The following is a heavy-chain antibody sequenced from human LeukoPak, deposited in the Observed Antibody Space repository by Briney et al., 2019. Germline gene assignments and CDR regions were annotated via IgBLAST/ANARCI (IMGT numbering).Heavy chain of an antibody. V-gene: IGHV1-18*01. CDR3: ARYLFDYDILTGYYLDWRILDY. D-gene: IGHD3-9*01. CDR1: GYTFTSYG. J-gene: IGHJ4*02. Sequence: ASVKVSCKASGYTFTSYGISWVRQAPGQGLEWMGWISAYNGNTNYAQKLQGRVTMTTDTSTSTAYMELRSLRSDDTAVYYCARYLFDYDILTGYYLDWRILDYWGQGTRVTVSS. CDR2: ISAYNGNT.